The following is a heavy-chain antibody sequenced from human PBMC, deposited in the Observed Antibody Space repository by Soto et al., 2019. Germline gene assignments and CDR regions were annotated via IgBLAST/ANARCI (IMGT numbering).Heavy chain of an antibody. D-gene: IGHD2-15*01. CDR1: GGSISSSSYY. J-gene: IGHJ6*02. Sequence: PSETLSLTCTVSGGSISSSSYYWGWIRQPPGKGLEWIGSIYYSGSTYYNPSLKSRVTISVDTSKNQFSLKLSSVTAADTAVYYCARDCSGGSCYSFGYYGMDVWGQGTTVTVSS. CDR2: IYYSGST. V-gene: IGHV4-39*01. CDR3: ARDCSGGSCYSFGYYGMDV.